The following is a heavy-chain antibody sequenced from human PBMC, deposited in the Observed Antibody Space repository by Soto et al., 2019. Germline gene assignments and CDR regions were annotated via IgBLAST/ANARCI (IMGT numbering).Heavy chain of an antibody. Sequence: QVQLQESGPGLVKPSQTLSLTCTVSGGSISSGDYYWSWILQPPGKGLEWIGYIYYSGSTYYNPSLTSRVTISVDTSKNQFSLKLSSVTAADTAVYYCARGVRATNWNYFAYWGQGTLVTVSS. CDR3: ARGVRATNWNYFAY. J-gene: IGHJ4*02. CDR2: IYYSGST. V-gene: IGHV4-30-4*01. D-gene: IGHD1-20*01. CDR1: GGSISSGDYY.